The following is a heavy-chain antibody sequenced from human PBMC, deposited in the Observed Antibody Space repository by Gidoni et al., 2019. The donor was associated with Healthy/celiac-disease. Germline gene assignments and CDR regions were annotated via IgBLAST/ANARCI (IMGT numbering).Heavy chain of an antibody. CDR2: IYSGGST. V-gene: IGHV3-53*04. Sequence: EVQLVESGGGLVQPGGSLRLSCAASGFTVSSNYMSWVRQAPGKGLEWVSVIYSGGSTYYADSVKGRFTISRHNSKNTLYLQMNSLRAEDTAVYYCARVWQPDSSSYPFDYWGQGTLVTVSS. D-gene: IGHD6-6*01. CDR1: GFTVSSNY. CDR3: ARVWQPDSSSYPFDY. J-gene: IGHJ4*02.